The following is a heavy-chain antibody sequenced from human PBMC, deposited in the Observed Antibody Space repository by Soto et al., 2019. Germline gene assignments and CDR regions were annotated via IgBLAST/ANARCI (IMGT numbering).Heavy chain of an antibody. J-gene: IGHJ4*02. D-gene: IGHD2-21*02. CDR3: ARGEQIRGDRYYFDY. CDR2: IYYSGST. CDR1: GGSISSGGYY. Sequence: PSETLSLTCTVSGGSISSGGYYWSWIRQHPGKGLEWIGYIYYSGSTYYNPSLKSRVTISVDTSKNQFSLKLSSVTAADTAVYYCARGEQIRGDRYYFDYWGQGTLVTVSS. V-gene: IGHV4-31*03.